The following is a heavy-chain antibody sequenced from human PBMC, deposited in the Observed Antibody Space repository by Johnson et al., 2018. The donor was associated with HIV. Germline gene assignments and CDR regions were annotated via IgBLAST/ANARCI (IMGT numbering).Heavy chain of an antibody. J-gene: IGHJ3*02. CDR3: AREGVFGPYDAFDI. Sequence: VQLVESGRGVVQPGRSQRFSCPGSGFIASHNYMSWVSQAPGKGLEWVSVIYRGGDTYYADSVKGRFTISRNDPKNTLYLQMNSLRADDTAVYYCAREGVFGPYDAFDIWGQGTMVTVSS. CDR1: GFIASHNY. D-gene: IGHD3-3*01. V-gene: IGHV3-53*01. CDR2: IYRGGDT.